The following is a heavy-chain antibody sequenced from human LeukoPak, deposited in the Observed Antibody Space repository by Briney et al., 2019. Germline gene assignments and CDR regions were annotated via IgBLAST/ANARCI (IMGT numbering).Heavy chain of an antibody. J-gene: IGHJ6*02. V-gene: IGHV3-23*01. D-gene: IGHD3-10*01. CDR1: GFTFNSYA. Sequence: PGGSLRLSCAASGFTFNSYAMSWVRQAPGKGLEWVSAISGSGGSTYYADSVKGRFTISRDNSKNTLYLQMNSLRAEDTAVYYCANNQPRRAMGYYGSGSYYVYYYGMDVWGQGTTVTVSS. CDR3: ANNQPRRAMGYYGSGSYYVYYYGMDV. CDR2: ISGSGGST.